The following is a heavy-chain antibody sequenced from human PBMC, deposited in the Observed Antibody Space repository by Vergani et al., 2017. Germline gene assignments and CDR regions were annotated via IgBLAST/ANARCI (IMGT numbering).Heavy chain of an antibody. CDR1: GFTSDDYA. V-gene: IGHV3-9*02. CDR3: AKVLRFLEWAFDY. CDR2: ISWNSGSI. D-gene: IGHD3-3*01. J-gene: IGHJ4*02. Sequence: EVQLVESGGGLVQPGRSLRLSCAASGFTSDDYAMHWVRQAPGKGLEWVSGISWNSGSIGYADSVKGRFTISRDNSKNTLYLQMNSLRAEDTAVYYCAKVLRFLEWAFDYWGQGTLVTVSS.